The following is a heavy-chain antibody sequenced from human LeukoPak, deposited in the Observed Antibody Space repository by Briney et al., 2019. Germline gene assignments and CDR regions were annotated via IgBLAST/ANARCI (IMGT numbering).Heavy chain of an antibody. D-gene: IGHD3-22*01. Sequence: SETLSLTCTASGGSISSYYWSWIRQPAGKGLEWIGRIYTSGSTNYNPSLKSRVTMSVDTSKNQFSLKLSSVTAADTAVYYCARGGFSYYDSSGYLNFDYWGQGTLVTVSS. J-gene: IGHJ4*02. CDR1: GGSISSYY. CDR2: IYTSGST. V-gene: IGHV4-4*07. CDR3: ARGGFSYYDSSGYLNFDY.